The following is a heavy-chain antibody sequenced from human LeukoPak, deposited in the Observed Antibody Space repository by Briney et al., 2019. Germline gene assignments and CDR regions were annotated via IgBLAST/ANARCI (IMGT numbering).Heavy chain of an antibody. CDR2: VYPDNSKT. D-gene: IGHD1-26*01. CDR1: GYTFTIYW. CDR3: TRLSGGSALRNDAFHI. V-gene: IGHV5-51*01. Sequence: GESLKISCMASGYTFTIYWIAWVRQMPDKGLDWMGIVYPDNSKTIYSPSFQGQVTISADKSINTAYLQWSTLKASDTAIYYCTRLSGGSALRNDAFHIWGQGTMVTVSS. J-gene: IGHJ3*02.